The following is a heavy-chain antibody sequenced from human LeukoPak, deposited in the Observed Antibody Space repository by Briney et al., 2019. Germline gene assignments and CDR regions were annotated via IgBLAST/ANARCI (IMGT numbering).Heavy chain of an antibody. D-gene: IGHD2/OR15-2a*01. V-gene: IGHV1-2*06. Sequence: ASVKVSCKASGYTFTGYYMHWVRQTPGQGLEWMGRINPNSGGTNSAQRFQGRVTMTRDTSISTAYMELSRLRSDDTAVYYCARVPALIGGRYYFDYWGQGTLVTVSS. CDR3: ARVPALIGGRYYFDY. CDR2: INPNSGGT. J-gene: IGHJ4*02. CDR1: GYTFTGYY.